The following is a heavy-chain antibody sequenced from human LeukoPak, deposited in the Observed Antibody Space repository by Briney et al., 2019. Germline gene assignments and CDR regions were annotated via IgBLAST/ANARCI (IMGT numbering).Heavy chain of an antibody. CDR3: ATRVVAGIPYYFDH. V-gene: IGHV1-58*01. D-gene: IGHD6-19*01. CDR2: IVVGSGNA. CDR1: GFTLTTSA. J-gene: IGHJ4*02. Sequence: GASVKVSCKASGFTLTTSAVQWVRQARAQRLEWIGRIVVGSGNADHAQKFQGRLTITRDISTSTAYMELSSLTSDDTAVYYCATRVVAGIPYYFDHWGQGTLVTVSS.